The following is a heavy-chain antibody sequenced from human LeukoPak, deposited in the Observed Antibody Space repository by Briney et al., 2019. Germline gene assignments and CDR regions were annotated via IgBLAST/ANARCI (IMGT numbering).Heavy chain of an antibody. CDR2: INTNTGNP. J-gene: IGHJ2*01. D-gene: IGHD3-9*01. V-gene: IGHV7-4-1*01. CDR1: GYTFTNYA. Sequence: ASVKVSCKASGYTFTNYAINWVRQAPGQGLEWMGWINTNTGNPTYAQGFTGRFVFSLDTSVSTAYLQVYSLKAEDTAVYYCARGGGPYYEILTSYWYFDLWGRGTLVTVSS. CDR3: ARGGGPYYEILTSYWYFDL.